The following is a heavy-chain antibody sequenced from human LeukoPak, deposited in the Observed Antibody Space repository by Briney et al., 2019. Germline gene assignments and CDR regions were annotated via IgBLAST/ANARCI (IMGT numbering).Heavy chain of an antibody. J-gene: IGHJ5*02. V-gene: IGHV3-30*04. CDR3: ASPKRGDAILPDH. Sequence: PGGSLRLSCVASGFTFSNYAMHWVRQAPGKGLEWVAVISYEVSSKYYADSVKGRFTISRDNSKNTLHLQMDSLRDEDTAVYYCASPKRGDAILPDHWGQGTLVTVSS. CDR1: GFTFSNYA. CDR2: ISYEVSSK. D-gene: IGHD3-10*01.